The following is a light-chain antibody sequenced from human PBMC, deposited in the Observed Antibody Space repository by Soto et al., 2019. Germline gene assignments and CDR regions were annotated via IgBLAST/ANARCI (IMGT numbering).Light chain of an antibody. Sequence: EIVLTQSPGTLSLSPGERATLSCRASERLSSVYLAWYQQRPGQPPRLLIYGASNRATGIPDRFSGSGSGTDFTLIIHRLETEDFAVYYCQQYNNWTRTFGQGTKVEIK. CDR2: GAS. J-gene: IGKJ1*01. CDR1: ERLSSVY. V-gene: IGKV3-20*01. CDR3: QQYNNWTRT.